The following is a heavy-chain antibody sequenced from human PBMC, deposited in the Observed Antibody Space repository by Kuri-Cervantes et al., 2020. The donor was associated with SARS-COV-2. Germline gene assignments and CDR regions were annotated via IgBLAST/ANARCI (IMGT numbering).Heavy chain of an antibody. J-gene: IGHJ6*03. D-gene: IGHD3-9*01. Sequence: ASVKVSCKASGYSFTSYDINWVRQAPGQGLEWMGWVSAYNGNTNYAQKLQGRVTMTTDTSTNTAYMELRSLRSDDTAVYYCARDIPGGFDWLLRSDYYYYYMDVWGKGTTVTVSS. V-gene: IGHV1-18*01. CDR2: VSAYNGNT. CDR1: GYSFTSYD. CDR3: ARDIPGGFDWLLRSDYYYYYMDV.